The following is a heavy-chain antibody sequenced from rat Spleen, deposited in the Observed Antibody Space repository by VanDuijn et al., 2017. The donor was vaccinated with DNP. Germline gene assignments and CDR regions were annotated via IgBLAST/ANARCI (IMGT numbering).Heavy chain of an antibody. CDR2: ISYEGSST. J-gene: IGHJ3*01. CDR1: GFTFSDYY. CDR3: ARGGRSYFDY. V-gene: IGHV5-22*01. D-gene: IGHD1-11*01. Sequence: EVQLVESGGGLVQPGRSLKLSCAASGFTFSDYYMAWVRQAPKKGLEWVASISYEGSSTYYGDSVKGRFTISRDNAKSTLYLQMNSLRSEDTATYYCARGGRSYFDYWGQGTLVTVSS.